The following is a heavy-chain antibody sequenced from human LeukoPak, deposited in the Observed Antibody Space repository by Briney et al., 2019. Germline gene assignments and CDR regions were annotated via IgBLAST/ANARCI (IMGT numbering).Heavy chain of an antibody. CDR2: ISSSGSTI. Sequence: GGSLRLSCAVSGFTFSDYYMSWIRQAPGKGLEWVSYISSSGSTIYYADSVKGRFTISRDNAKNSLYLQMNSLRAEDTAVYYCARMYEQWLGTGTFDYWGQGTLVTVSS. D-gene: IGHD6-19*01. J-gene: IGHJ4*02. CDR3: ARMYEQWLGTGTFDY. CDR1: GFTFSDYY. V-gene: IGHV3-11*01.